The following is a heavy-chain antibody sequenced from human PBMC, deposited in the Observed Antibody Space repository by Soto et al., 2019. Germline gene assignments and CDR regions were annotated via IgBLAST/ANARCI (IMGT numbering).Heavy chain of an antibody. CDR3: AKDPFTIFGVAYTFDI. J-gene: IGHJ3*02. CDR2: ISGSGGST. V-gene: IGHV3-23*01. CDR1: GFTFSSYA. Sequence: GGSLRLSCAAFGFTFSSYAMSWVRQAPGKGLEWVSAISGSGGSTYYADSVKGRFTISRDNSKNTLYLQMNSLRAEDTAVYYCAKDPFTIFGVAYTFDIWGQGTMVTVSS. D-gene: IGHD3-3*01.